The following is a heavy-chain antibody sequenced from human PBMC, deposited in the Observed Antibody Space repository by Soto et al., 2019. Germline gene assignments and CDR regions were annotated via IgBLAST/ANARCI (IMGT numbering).Heavy chain of an antibody. V-gene: IGHV3-74*01. CDR1: GFTFSSYW. J-gene: IGHJ3*02. Sequence: LRLSCAASGFTFSSYWMHWVRQAPGKGLVWVSRINSDGSSTSYADSVKGRFTISRDNAKNTLYLQMNSLRAEDTAVYYCAIAVAGTAPLLFDIWGQGTMVTVSS. CDR3: AIAVAGTAPLLFDI. D-gene: IGHD6-19*01. CDR2: INSDGSST.